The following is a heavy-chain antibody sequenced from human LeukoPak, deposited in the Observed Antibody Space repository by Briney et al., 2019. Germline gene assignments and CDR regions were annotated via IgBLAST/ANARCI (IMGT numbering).Heavy chain of an antibody. CDR2: IYYSGST. D-gene: IGHD2-21*01. CDR3: ARVLVCFDY. Sequence: SETLSLTCTVSGGSISSSSYYWGWIRQPPGKGLEWIGSIYYSGSTYYNPSLKSRVTISVDTSKNQFSLKLSSVTAADTAVYYCARVLVCFDYWGQGTLVTVSS. CDR1: GGSISSSSYY. V-gene: IGHV4-39*07. J-gene: IGHJ4*02.